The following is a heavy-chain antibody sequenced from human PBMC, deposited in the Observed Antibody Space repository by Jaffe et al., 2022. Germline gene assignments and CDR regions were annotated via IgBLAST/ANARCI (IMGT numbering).Heavy chain of an antibody. CDR2: ISSSSSTI. D-gene: IGHD3-10*01. Sequence: EVQLVESGGGLVQPGGSLRLSCAASGFTFSSYSMNWVRQAPGKGLEWVSYISSSSSTIYYADSVKGRFTISRDNAKNSLYLQMNSLRAEDTAVYYCARDPRAMVQGLTLAGYYYYYMDVWGKGTTVTVSS. CDR3: ARDPRAMVQGLTLAGYYYYYMDV. J-gene: IGHJ6*03. CDR1: GFTFSSYS. V-gene: IGHV3-48*01.